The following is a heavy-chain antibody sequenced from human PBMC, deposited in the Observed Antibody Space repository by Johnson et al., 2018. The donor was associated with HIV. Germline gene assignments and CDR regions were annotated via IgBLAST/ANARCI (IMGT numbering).Heavy chain of an antibody. CDR1: GFAFNTYW. D-gene: IGHD3-10*01. Sequence: EVQLVESGGDLVQPGGSLRLSCGVSGFAFNTYWMSWARQAPGKGLEWVANIKNDGSEKYYVDSVKGRFTISRDNAKNSLYLQMNSLRAEDTALYYCARDSMVQGVMWAFDIWGQGTMVTVSS. V-gene: IGHV3-7*05. CDR3: ARDSMVQGVMWAFDI. J-gene: IGHJ3*02. CDR2: IKNDGSEK.